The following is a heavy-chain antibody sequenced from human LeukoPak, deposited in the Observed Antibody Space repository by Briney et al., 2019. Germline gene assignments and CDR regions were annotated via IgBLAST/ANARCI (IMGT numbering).Heavy chain of an antibody. V-gene: IGHV3-53*01. CDR3: ARVAWELLLFDY. Sequence: GGSLRLSCAASGITVSSNYMSWVRQAPGKGLEWVSVIYSGGSTYYADSVKGRFTISRDNSKNTLYLQMNSLRAEDTAVYYCARVAWELLLFDYWGQGTLVTVSS. CDR1: GITVSSNY. J-gene: IGHJ4*02. CDR2: IYSGGST. D-gene: IGHD1-26*01.